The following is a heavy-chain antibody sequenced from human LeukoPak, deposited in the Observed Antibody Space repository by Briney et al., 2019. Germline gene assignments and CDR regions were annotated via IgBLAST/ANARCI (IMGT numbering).Heavy chain of an antibody. CDR1: GFSLEDYA. V-gene: IGHV3-9*01. CDR3: IKDMGFDLLKDAFHV. CDR2: ISWDSGSQ. J-gene: IGHJ3*01. D-gene: IGHD3-9*01. Sequence: PGRSLRLSCAGSGFSLEDYAMPWLRQVPGKGLEWVSSISWDSGSQAYTDSVKGRFTISRDNDKNSLYLQMNSLRLEDTAFYYCIKDMGFDLLKDAFHVWGQGTLVTVSS.